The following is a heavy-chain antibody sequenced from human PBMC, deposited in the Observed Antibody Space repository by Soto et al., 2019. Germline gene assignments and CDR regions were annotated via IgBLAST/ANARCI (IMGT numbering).Heavy chain of an antibody. V-gene: IGHV3-23*01. CDR2: ISGSGGST. CDR1: GFTFSSYA. D-gene: IGHD2-2*02. Sequence: TGGSLRLSCAASGFTFSSYAMSWVRLAPGKGLEWVSAISGSGGSTYYADSVKGRFTIPRDNSKNTLYLQMNSLRAEDTAVYYCAKGCSTSCYNYFDYWGQGTLVTVSS. CDR3: AKGCSTSCYNYFDY. J-gene: IGHJ4*02.